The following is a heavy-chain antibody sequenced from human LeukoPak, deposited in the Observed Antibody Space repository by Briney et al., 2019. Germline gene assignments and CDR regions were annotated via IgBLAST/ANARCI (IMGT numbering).Heavy chain of an antibody. Sequence: SETLSLTCTVSGVSISSYYWSWIRQPAGKGLEWIGRIYTSGSTNYNPSLKSRVNMSVHKSKHQFSLKLSSVAAADTAVYYCVREGRVPPDNWFDPWRQGPLLPVSS. V-gene: IGHV4-4*07. J-gene: IGHJ5*02. CDR1: GVSISSYY. CDR2: IYTSGST. CDR3: VREGRVPPDNWFDP. D-gene: IGHD2-2*01.